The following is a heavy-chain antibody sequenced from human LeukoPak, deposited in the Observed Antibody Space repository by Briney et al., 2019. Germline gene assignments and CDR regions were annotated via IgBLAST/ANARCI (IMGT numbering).Heavy chain of an antibody. CDR2: IFYTGST. CDR1: GGSISTYY. CDR3: TRTYSSSSIDY. Sequence: PSETPSLTSTVSGGSISTYYWSWIRQPPGKGLEWLGYIFYTGSTNYNPSLKSRVTMSIDTSKNQFSLKLSSVTAADTAVYYCTRTYSSSSIDYWGQGALVTVSS. J-gene: IGHJ4*02. D-gene: IGHD6-6*01. V-gene: IGHV4-59*01.